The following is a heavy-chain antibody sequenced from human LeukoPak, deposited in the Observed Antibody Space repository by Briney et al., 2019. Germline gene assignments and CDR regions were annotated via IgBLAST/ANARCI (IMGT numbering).Heavy chain of an antibody. D-gene: IGHD3-9*01. CDR1: GGSFSGYY. Sequence: PSETLSLTCGVDGGSFSGYYWNWIRQPPGKGLEWIGEINHSGSTNYNPSLKSRVTISVDTSRNQFSLKLSSVTAADTAVYYCYSAFDWFNFDYWGQGTLVTVSS. CDR3: YSAFDWFNFDY. J-gene: IGHJ4*02. V-gene: IGHV4-34*01. CDR2: INHSGST.